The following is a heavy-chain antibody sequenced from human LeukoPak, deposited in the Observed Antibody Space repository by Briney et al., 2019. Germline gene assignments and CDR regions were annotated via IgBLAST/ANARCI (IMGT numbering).Heavy chain of an antibody. D-gene: IGHD1-26*01. CDR3: ASSAGHSGSYYWSADY. J-gene: IGHJ4*02. V-gene: IGHV5-51*01. CDR2: IYPGDSDT. CDR1: GYSFTSYW. Sequence: GESLKISCKGSGYSFTSYWIGWVRQMPGKGLEWVGIIYPGDSDTRYSPSFQGQVTISADKSISTAYLQWSSLKASDTAMYYCASSAGHSGSYYWSADYWGQGTLVTVSS.